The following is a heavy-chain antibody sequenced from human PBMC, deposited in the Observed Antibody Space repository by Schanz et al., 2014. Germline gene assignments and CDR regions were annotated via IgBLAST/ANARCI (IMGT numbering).Heavy chain of an antibody. Sequence: QVQLVQSGAEVKKPGASVKVSCKASGYTFTSYSMHWVRQAPGQGLEWLGWMNPNSGNPGFAQKFRGRVAMTRNTSMSTAYIELHILTSEDTAVYYCARGGGPEDVFDIWGQGTILTVSS. J-gene: IGHJ3*02. CDR1: GYTFTSYS. CDR3: ARGGGPEDVFDI. CDR2: MNPNSGNP. V-gene: IGHV1-8*02.